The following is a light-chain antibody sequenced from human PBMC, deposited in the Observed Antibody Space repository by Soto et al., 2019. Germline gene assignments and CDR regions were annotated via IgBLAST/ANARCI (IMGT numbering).Light chain of an antibody. J-gene: IGKJ2*01. CDR3: HQSYSAPLT. Sequence: DIQMTQSPSSLSASVGDRVTVTCRSSQSISTYLSWYQQKPGKAPKLLIYAAYNLQSGVTCRFSGTGSGTDFTLTISSLQPEDFATYFCHQSYSAPLTFGPGTKLDI. V-gene: IGKV1-39*01. CDR1: QSISTY. CDR2: AAY.